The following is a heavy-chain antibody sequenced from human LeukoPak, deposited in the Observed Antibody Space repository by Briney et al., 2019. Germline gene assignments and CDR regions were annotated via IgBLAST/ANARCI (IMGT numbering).Heavy chain of an antibody. V-gene: IGHV4-34*01. CDR2: INHSGST. CDR1: GGSFSGYY. J-gene: IGHJ6*02. D-gene: IGHD6-19*01. CDR3: SRGFPVAGIFSYYGMDV. Sequence: SETLSLTCAVYGGSFSGYYWSWIRQPPGKGLEWVGEINHSGSTNYNPSLKRRVTISVNTSKNQFSFKLSSVTAADTAADYCSRGFPVAGIFSYYGMDVWGQGTTVTVSS.